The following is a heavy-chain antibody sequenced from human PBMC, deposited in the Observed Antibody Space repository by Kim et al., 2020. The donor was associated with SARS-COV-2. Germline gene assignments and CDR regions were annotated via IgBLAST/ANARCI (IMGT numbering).Heavy chain of an antibody. CDR1: GFYFSNYW. CDR2: IYAGDSQT. D-gene: IGHD6-13*01. V-gene: IGHV5-51*01. Sequence: GESLKISCEGYGFYFSNYWIAWVRQMPGKGLEWMGMIYAGDSQTRYSPSFQGQVTISVDKSIGTAYLQWSSLQASDTAKYYCARPRYSTSWYCMDVWGQGTTVTVSS. J-gene: IGHJ6*02. CDR3: ARPRYSTSWYCMDV.